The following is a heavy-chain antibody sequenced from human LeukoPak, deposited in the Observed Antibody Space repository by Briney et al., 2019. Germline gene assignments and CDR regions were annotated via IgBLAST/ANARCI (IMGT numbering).Heavy chain of an antibody. D-gene: IGHD2-2*02. CDR1: GFTFSSYA. V-gene: IGHV3-30-3*01. CDR3: ARDWGYCSSTSCYTVYYFDY. Sequence: GGSLRLSCAASGFTFSSYAMHWVRQAPGKGLEWVAVISYDGSNKYYADSVKGRFTISRDNAKNSLYLQMNSLRAEDTAVYYCARDWGYCSSTSCYTVYYFDYWGQGTLVTVSS. J-gene: IGHJ4*02. CDR2: ISYDGSNK.